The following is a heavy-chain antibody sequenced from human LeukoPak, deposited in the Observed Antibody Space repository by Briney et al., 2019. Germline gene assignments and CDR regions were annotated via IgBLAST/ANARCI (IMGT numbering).Heavy chain of an antibody. CDR3: AREGSYSSSSPFDY. Sequence: PSETLSLTCTVSAGSISRYYWSWIRQPPGKGLEWIGHIYYSGSTNYNPSLKSRVTISVDTSKNQFSLKLSSVTAADTAVYYCAREGSYSSSSPFDYWGQGTLVTVSS. CDR2: IYYSGST. D-gene: IGHD6-6*01. J-gene: IGHJ4*02. CDR1: AGSISRYY. V-gene: IGHV4-59*01.